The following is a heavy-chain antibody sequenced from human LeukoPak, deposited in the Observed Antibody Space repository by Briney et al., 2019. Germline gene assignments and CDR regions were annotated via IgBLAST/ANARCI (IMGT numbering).Heavy chain of an antibody. Sequence: GGSLRLSCAASGFTFSSYSMNWVRQAPGKGLEWVSSISTSSSYIYYADSLEGRFTISRDNAKKSLYLQMNSRRAEDTAVYYCARDSDGVAGTTSYFQHWGQGTLVTVSS. J-gene: IGHJ1*01. CDR2: ISTSSSYI. CDR3: ARDSDGVAGTTSYFQH. V-gene: IGHV3-21*01. CDR1: GFTFSSYS. D-gene: IGHD6-19*01.